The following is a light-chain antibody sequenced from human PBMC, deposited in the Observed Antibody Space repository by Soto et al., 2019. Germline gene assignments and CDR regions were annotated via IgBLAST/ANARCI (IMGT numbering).Light chain of an antibody. Sequence: QAVVTQSPSASGTPGQRVTISCSGSRSNIGTYTVNWYQQLPGTAPTLLIFRNHQRPSGVPDRFSGSKSGTSASLAISGPQSEDEADYYCAAWDDSRRAVVFGGGTKLTVL. CDR2: RNH. V-gene: IGLV1-44*01. CDR3: AAWDDSRRAVV. CDR1: RSNIGTYT. J-gene: IGLJ2*01.